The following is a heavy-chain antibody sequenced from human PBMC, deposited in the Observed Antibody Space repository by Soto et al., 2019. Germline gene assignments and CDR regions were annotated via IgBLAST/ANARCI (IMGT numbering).Heavy chain of an antibody. D-gene: IGHD3-10*01. Sequence: QVQLVESGGGVVQPGRSLRLSCAASGFTFSSYGMHWVRQAPGKGLEWVAVISYDGSKKYYADSVKGRFTISRDNSKNTLYLQMNSLRAEDTAVYYCAKDLYYYGSGSPGPWGQGTLVTVSS. CDR2: ISYDGSKK. J-gene: IGHJ5*02. CDR1: GFTFSSYG. V-gene: IGHV3-30*18. CDR3: AKDLYYYGSGSPGP.